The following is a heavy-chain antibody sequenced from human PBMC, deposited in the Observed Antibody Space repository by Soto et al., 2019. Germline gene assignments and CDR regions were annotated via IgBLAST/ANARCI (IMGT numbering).Heavy chain of an antibody. V-gene: IGHV4-34*01. CDR2: INHSGST. J-gene: IGHJ4*02. D-gene: IGHD2-15*01. Sequence: QVQLQQWGAGLLKPSETLSLTCAVYGGSFSGYYWSWIRQTPGKGLEWIGEINHSGSTNYNPSLKSRVTISVYTSKNQFSLNLSSVTAADTAVYYCARRPRYCSGGSCLYYFDYWGQGTLVTVSS. CDR1: GGSFSGYY. CDR3: ARRPRYCSGGSCLYYFDY.